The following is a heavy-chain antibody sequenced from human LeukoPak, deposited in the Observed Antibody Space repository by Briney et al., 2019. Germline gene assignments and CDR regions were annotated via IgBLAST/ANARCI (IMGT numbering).Heavy chain of an antibody. V-gene: IGHV4-34*01. CDR3: ARRLGYCSSTSCYTPSYFDY. CDR2: INHSGST. J-gene: IGHJ4*02. CDR1: GGSFSGYY. Sequence: SETLSLTYAVYGGSFSGYYWSWIRQPPGKGLEWIGEINHSGSTNYNPSLKSRVTISVDTSKNQFSLKLSSVTAADTAVYYCARRLGYCSSTSCYTPSYFDYWGQGTLVTVSS. D-gene: IGHD2-2*02.